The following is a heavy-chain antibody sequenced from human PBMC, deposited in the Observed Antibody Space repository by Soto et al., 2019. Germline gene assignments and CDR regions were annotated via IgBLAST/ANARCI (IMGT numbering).Heavy chain of an antibody. CDR3: AKVGGLLIAAARTCYFDY. CDR2: ISAGGGST. Sequence: EVQLLESGGGLVQPGGSLRLSCAASGFTFSSYAMSWVRQAPGKRLEWVSVISAGGGSTYYADSVKGRFTISRDNSKNTLFLQMNSLRVEDTAVYYCAKVGGLLIAAARTCYFDYWGQGTLLTVSS. D-gene: IGHD6-13*01. J-gene: IGHJ4*02. CDR1: GFTFSSYA. V-gene: IGHV3-23*01.